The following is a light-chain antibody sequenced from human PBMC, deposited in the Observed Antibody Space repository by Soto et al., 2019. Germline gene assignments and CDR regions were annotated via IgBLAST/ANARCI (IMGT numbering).Light chain of an antibody. V-gene: IGKV3D-20*02. CDR3: QQRSNWPPRYT. Sequence: EIVLTQSPGTLSLSPGERATLSCRASQSVSSSYLAWYQQKPGQALRLLIYDASNRATGIPASFSGSGSGTDFTLTISSLEPEDFAVYYCQQRSNWPPRYTFGQGTKLEIK. CDR1: QSVSSSY. J-gene: IGKJ2*01. CDR2: DAS.